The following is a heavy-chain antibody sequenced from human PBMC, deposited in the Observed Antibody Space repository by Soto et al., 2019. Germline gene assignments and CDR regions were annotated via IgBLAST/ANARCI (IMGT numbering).Heavy chain of an antibody. CDR3: ARDGYTYGYGAMDV. CDR2: INSDESST. V-gene: IGHV3-74*01. D-gene: IGHD5-18*01. J-gene: IGHJ6*02. CDR1: GFTFRSYW. Sequence: EVQLVESGGGLVQPGGSLRLSCAASGFTFRSYWMHWVRQAPGKGLVWVSRINSDESSTNYADSVKGRFTIPRDNAKNTLYLQMNRLRAEDTAVYYCARDGYTYGYGAMDVWGQGTTVTVSS.